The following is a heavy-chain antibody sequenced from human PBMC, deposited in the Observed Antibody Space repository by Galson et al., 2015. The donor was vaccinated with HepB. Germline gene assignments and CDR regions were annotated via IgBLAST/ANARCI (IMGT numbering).Heavy chain of an antibody. J-gene: IGHJ4*02. CDR1: GFTFSSYS. CDR3: ARVESSGVGVAAITCVDY. Sequence: SLRLSCAASGFTFSSYSMNWVRQAPGKGLEWVSSISSSSSYIYYADSVKGRFTISRDNAKNSLYLQMNSLRAEDTAVYYCARVESSGVGVAAITCVDYWGQGTLVTVSS. V-gene: IGHV3-21*01. D-gene: IGHD5-12*01. CDR2: ISSSSSYI.